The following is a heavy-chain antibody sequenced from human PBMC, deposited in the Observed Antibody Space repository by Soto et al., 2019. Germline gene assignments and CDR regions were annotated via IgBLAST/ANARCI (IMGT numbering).Heavy chain of an antibody. CDR3: NTEYSGYDYVFY. V-gene: IGHV3-15*07. CDR2: IKSKTDGGTT. Sequence: EVQLVESGGGWVKPGGSLRLSCAASGFTFSNAWMNWVRQAPGKGLEWVGRIKSKTDGGTTDYAAPVKGRFTISRDESKDTLDLEMNSLNTEDRAVYYCNTEYSGYDYVFYWGQGPLVTVSS. D-gene: IGHD5-12*01. CDR1: GFTFSNAW. J-gene: IGHJ4*02.